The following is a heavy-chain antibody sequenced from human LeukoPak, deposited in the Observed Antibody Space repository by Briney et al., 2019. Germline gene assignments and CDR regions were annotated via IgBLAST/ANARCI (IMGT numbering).Heavy chain of an antibody. CDR1: GFTLSSYG. J-gene: IGHJ4*02. CDR2: IWYDGSNK. D-gene: IGHD7-27*01. Sequence: GGSLRLSCAASGFTLSSYGMHWVRQAPGKGLEWVALIWYDGSNKDYAASVKGRFTISRDNSKNTPYLEMNSLRAEDTAVYYCARGLGSYFDCWGQGTLVTVSS. CDR3: ARGLGSYFDC. V-gene: IGHV3-33*01.